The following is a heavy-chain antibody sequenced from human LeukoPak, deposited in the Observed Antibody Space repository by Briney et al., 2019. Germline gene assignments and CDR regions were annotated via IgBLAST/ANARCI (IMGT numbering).Heavy chain of an antibody. D-gene: IGHD5-12*01. Sequence: ASVKVSCKASGYRYIGYYIHWVRQAAGQGLEWMGWINPNRGSTNYAQKFQGRVTMTSDTSITTLYMELSRLTSDDTAVYYCARDESGYRDHDCWGQGTLVTVSS. CDR1: GYRYIGYY. V-gene: IGHV1-2*02. J-gene: IGHJ4*02. CDR2: INPNRGST. CDR3: ARDESGYRDHDC.